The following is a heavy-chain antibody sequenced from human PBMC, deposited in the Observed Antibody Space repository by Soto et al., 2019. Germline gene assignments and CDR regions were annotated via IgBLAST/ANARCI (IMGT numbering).Heavy chain of an antibody. D-gene: IGHD4-17*01. CDR3: ARVTGYGDYLAFDI. J-gene: IGHJ3*02. CDR1: GFTFSSYG. Sequence: QVQLVESGGGVVQPGRSLRLSCAASGFTFSSYGMHWVRQAPGKGLEWVAVIWYDGSNKYYADSVKGRFTISRDNSKNPLYLQMNSLRAEDTAVYYCARVTGYGDYLAFDIWGQGTMVTVSS. CDR2: IWYDGSNK. V-gene: IGHV3-33*01.